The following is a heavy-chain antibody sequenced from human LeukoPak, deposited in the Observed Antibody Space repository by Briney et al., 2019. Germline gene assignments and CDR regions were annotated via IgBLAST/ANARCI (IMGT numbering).Heavy chain of an antibody. J-gene: IGHJ4*02. D-gene: IGHD4-17*01. CDR2: IIPIFGTA. Sequence: ASVKVSCKASGGTFSSYAISWVRQAPGQGLEWMGGIIPIFGTANYAQKFQGRVTITADESTSTAYMELSSLRSEDTAVYYCARDRDYGDTIVIDYWGQGTLVTVSS. CDR1: GGTFSSYA. V-gene: IGHV1-69*13. CDR3: ARDRDYGDTIVIDY.